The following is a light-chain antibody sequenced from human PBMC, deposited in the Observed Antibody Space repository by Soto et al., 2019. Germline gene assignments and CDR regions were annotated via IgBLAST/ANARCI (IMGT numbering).Light chain of an antibody. J-gene: IGLJ3*02. CDR2: EVN. CDR3: ISSTSTGTRV. Sequence: QSALTQPASVSGSPGQSITISCTGTSSDVGDYNYVSWYQQHPGKAPKLMIYEVNNRPSGVSNRFAGSKSGNTASLTISGLQAEDEADDYGISSTSTGTRVFGGGTKVTVL. V-gene: IGLV2-14*01. CDR1: SSDVGDYNY.